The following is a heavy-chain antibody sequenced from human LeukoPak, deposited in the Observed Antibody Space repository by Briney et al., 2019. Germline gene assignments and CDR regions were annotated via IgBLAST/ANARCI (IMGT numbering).Heavy chain of an antibody. V-gene: IGHV3-48*01. CDR1: GFTFSSYS. J-gene: IGHJ6*03. Sequence: GGSLRLSCAASGFTFSSYSMNWVRQAPGKGLEWVSYISSSSSTISYSDSLKGRFTISRDNAKNSLYLQMNSLRAEDTAVYYRARDGCSNTSCYVGRQYYYYMDVWGKGTTVTVSS. CDR3: ARDGCSNTSCYVGRQYYYYMDV. D-gene: IGHD2-2*01. CDR2: ISSSSSTI.